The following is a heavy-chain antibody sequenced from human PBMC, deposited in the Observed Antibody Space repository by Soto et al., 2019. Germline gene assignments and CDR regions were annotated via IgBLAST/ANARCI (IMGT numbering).Heavy chain of an antibody. V-gene: IGHV3-74*03. Sequence: EVQLVESGGGLFQPGGSLRLSCAASGFTFSSYWMHWVRQAPGKGLVWVSRIRSDGSNAEYADSVKGRFTISRDNAENTLYLQMNSQRVEDTAVYYCARGDGDYHDGNGYVGRHWGQGTRVTVSS. J-gene: IGHJ4*02. D-gene: IGHD3-22*01. CDR3: ARGDGDYHDGNGYVGRH. CDR1: GFTFSSYW. CDR2: IRSDGSNA.